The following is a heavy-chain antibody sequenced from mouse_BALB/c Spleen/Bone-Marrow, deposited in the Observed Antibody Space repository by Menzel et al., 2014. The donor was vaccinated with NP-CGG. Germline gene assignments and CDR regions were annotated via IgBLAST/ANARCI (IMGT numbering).Heavy chain of an antibody. CDR1: GYTFTSYW. CDR3: ARRYYGSSYLLDY. Sequence: QVQLQQSGAELVKPGASVKLSCKASGYTFTSYWMHWVKQRPGQGLDWIGEINPSNGRTNYNEKFRSKATLTVDKSSSTASMQLSSLTSEDSAVYYCARRYYGSSYLLDYWGQGTILTVSS. CDR2: INPSNGRT. J-gene: IGHJ2*01. D-gene: IGHD1-1*01. V-gene: IGHV1S81*02.